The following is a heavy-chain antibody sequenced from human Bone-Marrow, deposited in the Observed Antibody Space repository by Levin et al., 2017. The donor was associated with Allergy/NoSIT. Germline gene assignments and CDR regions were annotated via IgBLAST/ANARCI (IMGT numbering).Heavy chain of an antibody. J-gene: IGHJ4*02. CDR1: GFPFRNFA. CDR3: AKSFWYTSDNFDS. Sequence: LSLPCAASGFPFRNFAMSWVRQAPGKGLEWVAGISASSASTFYGDSVKGRFPISRDNSNNTLYLQMRTLRVADTAVYFCAKSFWYTSDNFDSWGQGTLVTVSS. D-gene: IGHD6-25*01. V-gene: IGHV3-23*01. CDR2: ISASSAST.